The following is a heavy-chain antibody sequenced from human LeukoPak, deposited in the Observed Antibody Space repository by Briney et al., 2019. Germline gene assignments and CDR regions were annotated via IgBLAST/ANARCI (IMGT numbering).Heavy chain of an antibody. CDR1: GASIFSITYY. D-gene: IGHD7-27*01. Sequence: SETLSLTCTVSGASIFSITYYWGWLRQPPGKGLEWIGSVYYGGNTYSNPSLKSRVTISVDTSKNQFSLKLSSVTAADTAVYYCARHGDFYFDYWGQGTLVTVSS. CDR2: VYYGGNT. J-gene: IGHJ4*02. V-gene: IGHV4-39*01. CDR3: ARHGDFYFDY.